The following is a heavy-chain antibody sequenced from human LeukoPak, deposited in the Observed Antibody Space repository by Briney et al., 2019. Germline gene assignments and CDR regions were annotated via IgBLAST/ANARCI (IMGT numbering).Heavy chain of an antibody. CDR3: VRDPSGSGFAFDS. Sequence: GGSLRLSCAASGFTFSSYWMNWARQAPGKGLEWVASINHNGNVNHYVDSVKGRFTISRDNAKNSLYLQMNSLRAEDTAVYYCVRDPSGSGFAFDSWGQGALVTVSS. CDR2: INHNGNVN. J-gene: IGHJ4*02. CDR1: GFTFSSYW. D-gene: IGHD1-1*01. V-gene: IGHV3-7*01.